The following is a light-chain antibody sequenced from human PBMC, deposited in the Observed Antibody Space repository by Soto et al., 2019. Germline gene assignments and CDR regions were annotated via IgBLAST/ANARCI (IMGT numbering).Light chain of an antibody. J-gene: IGKJ2*01. CDR2: GAS. Sequence: EIVMTQSPAALSVSPGESATLSCRASQSVSSNLAWYQQKPGQAPRLLIYGASTRATGIPARFSGRGSATEFTLTISSLQSEDCAVYYCQQCNDWPLTFGQGTKLEI. V-gene: IGKV3-15*01. CDR1: QSVSSN. CDR3: QQCNDWPLT.